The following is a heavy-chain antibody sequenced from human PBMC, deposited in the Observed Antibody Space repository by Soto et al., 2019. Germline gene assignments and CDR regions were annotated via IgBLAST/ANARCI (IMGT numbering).Heavy chain of an antibody. D-gene: IGHD5-18*01. Sequence: QVQLVESGGGVVQPGKSLTLSCVASGFTFSSYALHWVRQAPGKGLEWVAVISYDGSKKDYADSVKGRFTISRDNSEDTLYVQMNSLRAEDTAIYYCVRDQGNSYGFVRALDFWGQGTMVTVSS. V-gene: IGHV3-30*04. J-gene: IGHJ3*01. CDR2: ISYDGSKK. CDR3: VRDQGNSYGFVRALDF. CDR1: GFTFSSYA.